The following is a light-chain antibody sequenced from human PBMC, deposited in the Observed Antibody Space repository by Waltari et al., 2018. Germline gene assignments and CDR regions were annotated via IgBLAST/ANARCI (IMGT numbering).Light chain of an antibody. Sequence: QSALTQPPSASGSAGQSVTISCPGTSSDIGTYDFVSWYQQHPGKAPKLMIYEVTKRPSGVPDRFSGSKSGSTASLTVSGLQPEDGADYYCSSYATSNKLLFGGGTKLTVL. J-gene: IGLJ3*02. V-gene: IGLV2-8*01. CDR1: SSDIGTYDF. CDR3: SSYATSNKLL. CDR2: EVT.